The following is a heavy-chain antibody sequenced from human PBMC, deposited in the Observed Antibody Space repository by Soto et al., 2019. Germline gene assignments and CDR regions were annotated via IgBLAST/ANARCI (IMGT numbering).Heavy chain of an antibody. D-gene: IGHD4-17*01. CDR3: ANRDYGDYERAFDI. J-gene: IGHJ3*02. CDR2: IIPILGIA. V-gene: IGHV1-69*02. CDR1: GGTFSSYT. Sequence: QVQLVQSGAEVKKPGSSVKVSCKASGGTFSSYTISWVRQAPGQGLEWMGRIIPILGIANYAQKFQGRVTITADKSTSTAYMELSSLRSEDTAVYYCANRDYGDYERAFDIWGQGTMVTVSS.